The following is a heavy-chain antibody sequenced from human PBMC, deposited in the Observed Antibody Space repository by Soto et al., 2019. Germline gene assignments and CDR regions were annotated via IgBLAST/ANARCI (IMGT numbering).Heavy chain of an antibody. J-gene: IGHJ4*02. Sequence: ETLPLTGIGSGGSMSSSSYYWGWIRKPPGKGLEWIGSIYYSGRTYYNPSFKSRVTISIDTSKNQFSLKLSSVTATDTAVYYCARQRTTVVTQAYFDHWGQGALVTVSS. CDR3: ARQRTTVVTQAYFDH. CDR2: IYYSGRT. CDR1: GGSMSSSSYY. V-gene: IGHV4-39*01. D-gene: IGHD2-21*02.